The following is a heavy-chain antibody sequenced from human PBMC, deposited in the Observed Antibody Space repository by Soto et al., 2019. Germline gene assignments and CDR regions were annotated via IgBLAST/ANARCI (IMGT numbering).Heavy chain of an antibody. Sequence: DTLSLICTVPGGSISCDFWSWRWHPPGRGLEWIGHIHYSGSTNYNPSLKSRVTISVDTSKNQVSLKLSSVTAADTAMYFCARQVSSAWPPYYYDMDVWGQGTTV. V-gene: IGHV4-59*08. CDR3: ARQVSSAWPPYYYDMDV. CDR2: IHYSGST. CDR1: GGSISCDF. J-gene: IGHJ6*02. D-gene: IGHD6-25*01.